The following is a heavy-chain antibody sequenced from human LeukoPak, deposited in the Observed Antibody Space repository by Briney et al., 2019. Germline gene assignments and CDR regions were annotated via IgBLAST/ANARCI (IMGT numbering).Heavy chain of an antibody. CDR3: ASGTSTYYELYF. CDR1: GGSISSSGYY. V-gene: IGHV4-39*01. CDR2: IYYSGST. J-gene: IGHJ4*02. D-gene: IGHD3-3*01. Sequence: SETLSLTCTVSGGSISSSGYYWGWIRQPPGKGLEWIGTIYYSGSTYYNPSLKSRVTISVDTSKNQFSLKLNSVAAADTAVYYCASGTSTYYELYFWGQGTLVTVSS.